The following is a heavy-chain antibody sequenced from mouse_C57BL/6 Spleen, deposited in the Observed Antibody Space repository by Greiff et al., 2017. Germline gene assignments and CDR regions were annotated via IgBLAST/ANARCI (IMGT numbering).Heavy chain of an antibody. CDR3: ARYITTVSSRAYAMDY. D-gene: IGHD1-1*01. V-gene: IGHV1-64*01. Sequence: VQLKQPGAELVKPGASVKLSCKASGYTFTSYWMHWVKQRPGQGLEWIGMIHPNSGSTNYNEKFKSKATLTVDKSSSTAYMQLSSLTSEDSAVYYCARYITTVSSRAYAMDYWGQGTSVTVSS. CDR2: IHPNSGST. CDR1: GYTFTSYW. J-gene: IGHJ4*01.